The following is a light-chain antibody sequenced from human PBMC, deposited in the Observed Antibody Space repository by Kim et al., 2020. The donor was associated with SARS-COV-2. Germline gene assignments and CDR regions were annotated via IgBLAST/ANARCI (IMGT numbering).Light chain of an antibody. V-gene: IGKV1-5*03. J-gene: IGKJ2*01. Sequence: DIQMTQSPSTLSASVGDRVTITCRASQSISNWLAWYQQKPGKAPKLLIYKASSLESGVPSRFSGSGSGTEFTLSISGLQPDDFATYYCQQYNSYPGTFGQGTKLEI. CDR2: KAS. CDR1: QSISNW. CDR3: QQYNSYPGT.